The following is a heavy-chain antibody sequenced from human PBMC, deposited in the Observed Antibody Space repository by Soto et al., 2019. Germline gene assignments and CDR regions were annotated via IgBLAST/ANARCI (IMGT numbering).Heavy chain of an antibody. D-gene: IGHD5-12*01. CDR1: GGTFSSYA. CDR2: IIPIFGTA. V-gene: IGHV1-69*13. J-gene: IGHJ5*02. CDR3: ARERGYNPEGEFDP. Sequence: ASVKVSCKASGGTFSSYAISWVRQAPGQGLEWMGGIIPIFGTANYAQKFQGRVTITADESTSTAYMELSSLRSEDTAVYYCARERGYNPEGEFDPWGQGTLVTVSS.